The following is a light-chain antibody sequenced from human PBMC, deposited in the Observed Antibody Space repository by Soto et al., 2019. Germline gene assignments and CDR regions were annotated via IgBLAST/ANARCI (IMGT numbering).Light chain of an antibody. CDR3: AAWDDSLNEVV. CDR1: SSNIGSYN. Sequence: QLVLTQPPSASGTPGQRVTISCSGSSSNIGSYNVNWYQQLPGTAPKLLIYGNSQRPSGVPDRFSGSKSGTSASLAISGLQPEDDAAYYCAAWDDSLNEVVFGGGTKLTVL. J-gene: IGLJ2*01. V-gene: IGLV1-44*01. CDR2: GNS.